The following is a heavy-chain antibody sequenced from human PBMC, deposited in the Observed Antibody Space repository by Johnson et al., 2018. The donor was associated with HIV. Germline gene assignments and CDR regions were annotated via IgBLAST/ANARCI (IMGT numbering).Heavy chain of an antibody. CDR3: AKALGWELSI. Sequence: QMQLVESGGGVVQPGRSLRLSCAASGFTFNIHGVHWVRRDPGKGLEWVAYIQNDGSNKYYADSVKGRFTISRDNAKITLYLQMNSLRAEDTAVYYCAKALGWELSIWGQGTMVTVSS. V-gene: IGHV3-30*18. CDR2: IQNDGSNK. D-gene: IGHD1-26*01. CDR1: GFTFNIHG. J-gene: IGHJ3*02.